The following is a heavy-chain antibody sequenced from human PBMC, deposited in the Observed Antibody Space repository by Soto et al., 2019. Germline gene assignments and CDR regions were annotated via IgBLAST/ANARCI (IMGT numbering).Heavy chain of an antibody. CDR3: ARVGDCSSTSCYTGEYYYYGMDV. V-gene: IGHV4-31*03. CDR1: GGSISSGGYY. CDR2: IYYSGST. Sequence: QVQLQESGPGLVKPSQTLSLTCTVSGGSISSGGYYWSWIRQHPGKGLAWIGYIYYSGSTYYNPSRRRRVTISVDTSKNQCSLKLSSVTAADAAVYYCARVGDCSSTSCYTGEYYYYGMDVWGQGTTVTVSS. J-gene: IGHJ6*02. D-gene: IGHD2-2*02.